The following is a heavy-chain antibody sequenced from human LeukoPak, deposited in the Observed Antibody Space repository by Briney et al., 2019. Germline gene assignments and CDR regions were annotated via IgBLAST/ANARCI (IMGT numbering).Heavy chain of an antibody. V-gene: IGHV4-39*01. Sequence: PSESLSLICSVSGLFISNSKFYWVWTRHPQGKGLEGFGNIYYTEKTYYNSSLKSQVTISKHTSKTQFSLTLRSVTVADTAVYYCARGPSSRGNYDYVWGTLYYYYYYYMDVWGKGTTVTVSS. D-gene: IGHD3-16*01. J-gene: IGHJ6*03. CDR3: ARGPSSRGNYDYVWGTLYYYYYYYMDV. CDR2: IYYTEKT. CDR1: GLFISNSKFY.